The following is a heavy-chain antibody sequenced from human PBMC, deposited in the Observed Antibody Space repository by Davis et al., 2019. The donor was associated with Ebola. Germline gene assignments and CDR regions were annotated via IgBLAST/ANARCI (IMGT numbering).Heavy chain of an antibody. J-gene: IGHJ4*02. D-gene: IGHD3-3*01. CDR3: TKGRGITIFGVVIYYFDY. V-gene: IGHV3-73*01. CDR2: IRSKANSYAT. Sequence: GGSLRLSCAASGFTFSGSAMHWVRQASGKGLEWVGRIRSKANSYATAYAASVKGRFTISRDDSKNTAYLQMNSLKTEDTAVYYCTKGRGITIFGVVIYYFDYWGQGTLVTVSS. CDR1: GFTFSGSA.